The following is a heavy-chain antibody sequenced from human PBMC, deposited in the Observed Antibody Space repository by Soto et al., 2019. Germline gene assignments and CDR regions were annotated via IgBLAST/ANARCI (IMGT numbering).Heavy chain of an antibody. CDR1: GYRFETYA. CDR3: ARGHGVIIGAMDV. CDR2: IRAYNTDT. J-gene: IGHJ6*02. V-gene: IGHV1-18*01. D-gene: IGHD3-3*01. Sequence: GASVKVSCKSSGYRFETYAMSWVRQAPGQGLEWMGWIRAYNTDTYYAQKFQDRVTMTTDTSTGTAYMELRSLRSDDTAVYYCARGHGVIIGAMDVWGQGTTVTVSS.